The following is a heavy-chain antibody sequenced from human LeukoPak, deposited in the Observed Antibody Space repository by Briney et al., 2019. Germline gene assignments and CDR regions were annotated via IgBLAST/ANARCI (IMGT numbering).Heavy chain of an antibody. CDR1: GFTFSSYT. D-gene: IGHD3-22*01. V-gene: IGHV3-23*01. CDR3: AKRPYYYDSSGYYFDY. J-gene: IGHJ4*02. Sequence: GGSLRLSCAASGFTFSSYTMSWVRQAPGKGLEWVSTITTSDGNTYYADSVKGRFTVSRDNSKNTLYLQMNSLRAEDTAVYYCAKRPYYYDSSGYYFDYWGQGTLVTVSS. CDR2: ITTSDGNT.